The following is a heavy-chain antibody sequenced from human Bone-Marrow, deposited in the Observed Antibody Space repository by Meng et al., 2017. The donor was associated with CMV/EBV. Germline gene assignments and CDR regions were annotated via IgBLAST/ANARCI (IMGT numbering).Heavy chain of an antibody. CDR1: GFIFSDHY. V-gene: IGHV3-72*01. D-gene: IGHD1-1*01. CDR2: SRNKANRYTT. Sequence: GESLKISCAASGFIFSDHYMDWVRQAPGKGLEWVGRSRNKANRYTTEYAASVKGRFTISRDESKNSLYLQMNSLKTEDTAVFYCVRGYNSFDSWGQGTLVT. CDR3: VRGYNSFDS. J-gene: IGHJ4*02.